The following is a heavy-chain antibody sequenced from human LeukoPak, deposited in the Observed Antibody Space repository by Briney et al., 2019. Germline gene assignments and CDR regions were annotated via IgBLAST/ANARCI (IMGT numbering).Heavy chain of an antibody. J-gene: IGHJ4*02. D-gene: IGHD3-3*01. CDR3: AKYPSTYPEWFDY. CDR1: GFTVSGNY. CDR2: IRGSGGNT. V-gene: IGHV3-23*01. Sequence: GGSLRLSCAASGFTVSGNYMSWVRQAPGKGLEWVSTIRGSGGNTYYADSVKGRFSISRDTSKNTLYLQMNSLRAEDTAVYYCAKYPSTYPEWFDYWGQGTLVTVSS.